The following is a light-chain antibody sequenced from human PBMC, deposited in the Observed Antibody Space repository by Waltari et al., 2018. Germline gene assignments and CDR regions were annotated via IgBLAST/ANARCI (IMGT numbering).Light chain of an antibody. J-gene: IGKJ4*01. CDR1: QGISSW. V-gene: IGKV1-12*01. CDR2: AAS. Sequence: DIQMTQSPSSLSASVGDKVTITCRASQGISSWLAWYQQKPGKAPKLLIYAASSLQSGVLSRFSGSGSGTDYTLTINSLQPEDFATYYCQQGYNTPLTFGGGTKVEIK. CDR3: QQGYNTPLT.